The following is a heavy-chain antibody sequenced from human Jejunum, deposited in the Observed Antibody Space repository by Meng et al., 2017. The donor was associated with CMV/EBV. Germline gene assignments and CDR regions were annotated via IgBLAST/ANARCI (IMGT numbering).Heavy chain of an antibody. J-gene: IGHJ4*02. Sequence: SGFTFSDYYMGWIRQAPGKGLEWVSYISSSGSTIYYADSVKGRFTISRDNAKNSLYLQMNSLRAEDTAVYYCARVTELWLHYFDYWGQGTLVTVSS. CDR3: ARVTELWLHYFDY. CDR1: GFTFSDYY. CDR2: ISSSGSTI. D-gene: IGHD5-18*01. V-gene: IGHV3-11*01.